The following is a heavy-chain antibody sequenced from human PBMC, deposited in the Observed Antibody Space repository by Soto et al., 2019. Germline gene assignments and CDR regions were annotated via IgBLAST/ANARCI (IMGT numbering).Heavy chain of an antibody. J-gene: IGHJ4*02. Sequence: QVQLVQSGAEVKKPGASVKVSCKASGYTFTNYYMNWVRQAPGQGLEWMGMINPSGGGTDYAQKFQGRVTMTRDTSTRTVYMERSSLRSEDTAVYYCARDAGTSGPYSRYWGQGTLVTVSS. CDR2: INPSGGGT. CDR3: ARDAGTSGPYSRY. D-gene: IGHD1-26*01. CDR1: GYTFTNYY. V-gene: IGHV1-46*01.